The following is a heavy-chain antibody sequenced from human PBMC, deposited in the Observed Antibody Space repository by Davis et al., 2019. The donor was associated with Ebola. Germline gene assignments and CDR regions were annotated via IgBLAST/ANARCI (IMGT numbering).Heavy chain of an antibody. J-gene: IGHJ4*02. Sequence: GESLKISCKGSGFTFTTHWIGWVRQMPGKGLEWMGIIYPGDSDTRYSPSFQGQVTISADKSINTAYLQWSSLKASDTAMYYCARLRDTGSYFRAFEYYFDYWGQGTLVTVSS. CDR2: IYPGDSDT. CDR1: GFTFTTHW. D-gene: IGHD1-26*01. V-gene: IGHV5-51*01. CDR3: ARLRDTGSYFRAFEYYFDY.